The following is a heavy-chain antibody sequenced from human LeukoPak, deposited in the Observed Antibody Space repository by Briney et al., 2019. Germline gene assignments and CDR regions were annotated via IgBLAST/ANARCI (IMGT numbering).Heavy chain of an antibody. V-gene: IGHV4-34*01. CDR1: GGPLSGYY. CDR2: INHSGST. J-gene: IGHJ4*02. Sequence: SETLSLTCAVYGGPLSGYYWSWIRQPPGKGLEWIGEINHSGSTNYNPSLKSRVTISVDTSKNQFSLKLSSVTAADTAVYYCARAEIKLYNQRRYYFDYWGQGTLVTVSS. CDR3: ARAEIKLYNQRRYYFDY. D-gene: IGHD3-16*02.